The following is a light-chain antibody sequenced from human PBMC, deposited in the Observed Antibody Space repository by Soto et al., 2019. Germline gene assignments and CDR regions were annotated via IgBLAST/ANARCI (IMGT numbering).Light chain of an antibody. CDR3: QQSGSPMQT. J-gene: IGKJ1*01. V-gene: IGKV3-20*01. Sequence: EIVTTQSPATLSVSPGARATLYCRASQSVGSDLAWYQKKTGQDPRMVIYDASSRATGIPDRFSGSGSGTDFNLTLHRLETEDCAVYEGQQSGSPMQTVGQGTKVDTK. CDR1: QSVGSD. CDR2: DAS.